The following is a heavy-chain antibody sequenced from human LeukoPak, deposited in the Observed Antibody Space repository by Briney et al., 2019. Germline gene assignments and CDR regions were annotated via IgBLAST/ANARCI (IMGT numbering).Heavy chain of an antibody. J-gene: IGHJ4*02. V-gene: IGHV4-59*01. D-gene: IGHD4-23*01. Sequence: SETLSLTCTLSGYYLRSNCWCWIRQTPRKGLGRIGYVCYGESTDYNPSLKSRVTISRDPSKNLFSLKLTSVTAADTAVYYCARHSGPGVVIDRYWSQGILVTVSS. CDR1: GYYLRSNC. CDR2: VCYGEST. CDR3: ARHSGPGVVIDRY.